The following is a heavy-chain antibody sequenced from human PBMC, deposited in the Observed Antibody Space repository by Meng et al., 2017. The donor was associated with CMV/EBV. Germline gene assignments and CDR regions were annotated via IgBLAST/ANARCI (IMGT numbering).Heavy chain of an antibody. CDR1: GFTFSSYA. Sequence: LSLTCAASGFTFSSYAMHWVRQAPGKGLEWVAVISYDGSNKYYADSVKGRFTISRDNSKNTLYLQMNSLRAEDTAVYYCAREVSSSWKGDYWGQGTLVTVSS. V-gene: IGHV3-30*04. CDR3: AREVSSSWKGDY. CDR2: ISYDGSNK. J-gene: IGHJ4*02. D-gene: IGHD6-13*01.